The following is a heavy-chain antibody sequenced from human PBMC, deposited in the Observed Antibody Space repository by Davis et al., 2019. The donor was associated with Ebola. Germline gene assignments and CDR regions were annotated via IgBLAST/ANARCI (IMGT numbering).Heavy chain of an antibody. V-gene: IGHV3-7*01. Sequence: GESLKISCAASGFTFSSYWMSWVRQAPGKGLEWVANIKQDGSEKYYVDSVKGRFTISRDNAKNSLYLQMNSLRAEDTAVYYCARDQEYSYGGGYWGQGTLVTVSS. D-gene: IGHD5-18*01. CDR2: IKQDGSEK. CDR1: GFTFSSYW. CDR3: ARDQEYSYGGGY. J-gene: IGHJ4*02.